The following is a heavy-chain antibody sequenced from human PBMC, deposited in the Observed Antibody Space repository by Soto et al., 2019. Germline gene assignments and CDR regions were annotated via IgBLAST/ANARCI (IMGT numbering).Heavy chain of an antibody. Sequence: QVQLQESGPGLVKPSQTLSLTCTVSGGSISSGDYYWSWIRQPPGKGLEWIGYIYYSGSTYYNPSLTSRVTISADTSKNQCSLKLSSVTAADTAVYYCARRYTGSSGPEDYWGQGTLVTVSS. V-gene: IGHV4-30-4*01. D-gene: IGHD3-22*01. J-gene: IGHJ4*02. CDR2: IYYSGST. CDR3: ARRYTGSSGPEDY. CDR1: GGSISSGDYY.